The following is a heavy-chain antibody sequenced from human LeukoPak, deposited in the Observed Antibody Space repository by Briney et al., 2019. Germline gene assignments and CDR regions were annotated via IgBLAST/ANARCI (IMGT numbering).Heavy chain of an antibody. Sequence: GGSLRLSCAASGFTFNQYAMHWVRKAPGKGLEWASGISWNRGGIGYADSVKGRFTISRDNAKNSLYLQTNNLRADDTSIYYCARDNPWEDYWGQGTLVTVSS. CDR3: ARDNPWEDY. D-gene: IGHD1-26*01. V-gene: IGHV3-9*01. CDR1: GFTFNQYA. CDR2: ISWNRGGI. J-gene: IGHJ4*02.